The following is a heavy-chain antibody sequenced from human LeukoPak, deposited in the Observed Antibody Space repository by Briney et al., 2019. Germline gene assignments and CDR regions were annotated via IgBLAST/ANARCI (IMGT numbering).Heavy chain of an antibody. CDR1: GFTVSSNY. Sequence: GGSLRLSSAASGFTVSSNYMSWVRQAPGKGLEWVSVIYSGGSTYYADSVKGRFTISRDNSKNTLYLQMNSLRAGDTAVYYCARVKDEDCSSTTCYRYYYYYYMDVWGKGTTVTVSS. V-gene: IGHV3-53*01. D-gene: IGHD2-2*01. CDR3: ARVKDEDCSSTTCYRYYYYYYMDV. CDR2: IYSGGST. J-gene: IGHJ6*03.